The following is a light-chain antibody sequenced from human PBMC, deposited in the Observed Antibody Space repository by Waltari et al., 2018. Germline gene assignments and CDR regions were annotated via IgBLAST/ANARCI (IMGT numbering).Light chain of an antibody. CDR3: QKYGSLPAT. Sequence: DIVLTQSPGTLSLSPGERATLSCRASQSVSRYLAWSQQKPGQAPRLLIYDASTRATGIPDRFSGSGSGADFSLTISRLEHEDFAVYYCQKYGSLPATFGQGTKVEIK. CDR2: DAS. J-gene: IGKJ1*01. CDR1: QSVSRY. V-gene: IGKV3-20*01.